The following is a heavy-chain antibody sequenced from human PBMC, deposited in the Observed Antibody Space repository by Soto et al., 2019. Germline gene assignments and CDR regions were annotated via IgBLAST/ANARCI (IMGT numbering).Heavy chain of an antibody. V-gene: IGHV1-18*01. CDR3: ARDIVVVPAAMSGNYYYGMDV. CDR1: GYTFTSYG. D-gene: IGHD2-2*01. Sequence: ALVKVSCKASGYTFTSYGISWVRQAPGPRLEWKGWISAYNGNTNYAQKLQGRVTMTTDTSTSTAYMELRSLRSDDTAVYYCARDIVVVPAAMSGNYYYGMDVWGQGTTVTVSS. CDR2: ISAYNGNT. J-gene: IGHJ6*02.